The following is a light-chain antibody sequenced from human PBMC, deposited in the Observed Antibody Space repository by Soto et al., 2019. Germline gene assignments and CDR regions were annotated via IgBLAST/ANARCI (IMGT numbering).Light chain of an antibody. CDR1: QSVSSS. CDR3: QQRSPRT. Sequence: EIVLTQSPATLSLSPGERATLSCRASQSVSSSLAWYQQKPGQAPSLLIYDASNRATGIPARFSGSGSGTDFTLTISSLEPEDFAVYYCQQRSPRTFGGGTKVEIK. V-gene: IGKV3-11*01. CDR2: DAS. J-gene: IGKJ4*01.